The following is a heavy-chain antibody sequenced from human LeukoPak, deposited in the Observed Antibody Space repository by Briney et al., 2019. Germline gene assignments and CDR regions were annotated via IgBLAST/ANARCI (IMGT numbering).Heavy chain of an antibody. CDR2: IYPRDGST. CDR3: ARDQEGFDY. Sequence: GSVKVSCKVSGYSFTSNYIHWVRQAPGQGLEWMGMIYPRDGSTSYAQRFQDRVTVTRDTSTSTVHMELSGLRSEDTAVYYCARDQEGFDYWGQGTLVTVSS. J-gene: IGHJ4*02. V-gene: IGHV1-46*01. CDR1: GYSFTSNY.